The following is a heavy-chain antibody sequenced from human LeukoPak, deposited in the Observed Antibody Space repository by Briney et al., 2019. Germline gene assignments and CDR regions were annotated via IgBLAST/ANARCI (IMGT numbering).Heavy chain of an antibody. V-gene: IGHV3-21*01. D-gene: IGHD3-10*01. CDR2: ISSSSGFI. J-gene: IGHJ3*02. Sequence: GGSLRLSCAASGFTFSSYAMSWVRQAPGKGLEWVSSISSSSGFIYYADSVKGRFTISRDNAKDSMYLQMNSLKAEDTAVYYCARDFPSYGSGSYYAFDIWGQGTMVTVSS. CDR3: ARDFPSYGSGSYYAFDI. CDR1: GFTFSSYA.